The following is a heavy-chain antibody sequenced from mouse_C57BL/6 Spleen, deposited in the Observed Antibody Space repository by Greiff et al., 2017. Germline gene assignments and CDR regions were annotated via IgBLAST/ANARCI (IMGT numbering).Heavy chain of an antibody. CDR3: ARIYYDTTGFAY. V-gene: IGHV1-9*01. D-gene: IGHD2-4*01. CDR2: ILPGSGST. J-gene: IGHJ3*01. CDR1: GYTFTGYW. Sequence: VQLQQSGAELMKPGASVKLSCKATGYTFTGYWIEWVKQRPGKGLEWIGEILPGSGSTNYNEKFKGKATLTADTSSNTAYIQLSSLTTEDSAIYYCARIYYDTTGFAYWGQGTLVTVSA.